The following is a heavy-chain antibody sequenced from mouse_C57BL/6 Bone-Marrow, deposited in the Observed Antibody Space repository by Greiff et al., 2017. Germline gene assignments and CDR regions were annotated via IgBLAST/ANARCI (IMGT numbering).Heavy chain of an antibody. D-gene: IGHD4-1*01. J-gene: IGHJ1*03. V-gene: IGHV3-8*01. Sequence: EVKVVESGPGLAKPSQTLSLTCSVTGYSITSDYWNWIRKFPGNKLEYMGYISYSGSTYYNPSLKSRISITRDTSKNQYYLQLNSVTTEDTATYYCARYAAPGGQGYFDVWGTGTTVTVSS. CDR2: ISYSGST. CDR1: GYSITSDY. CDR3: ARYAAPGGQGYFDV.